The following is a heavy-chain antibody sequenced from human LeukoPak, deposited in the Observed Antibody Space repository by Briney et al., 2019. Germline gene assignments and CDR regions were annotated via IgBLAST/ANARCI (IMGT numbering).Heavy chain of an antibody. Sequence: GRSLRLSCAASGFTFSSYAMHWVRQAPGKGLEWVAVIWYDGSKQDYADSVKGRFTISRDNSKNTLFLQMNSLRVEDTAVYYCVREIWYSSAKTFDPWGQGTLVTVSS. CDR2: IWYDGSKQ. V-gene: IGHV3-33*08. CDR3: VREIWYSSAKTFDP. D-gene: IGHD1-26*01. CDR1: GFTFSSYA. J-gene: IGHJ5*02.